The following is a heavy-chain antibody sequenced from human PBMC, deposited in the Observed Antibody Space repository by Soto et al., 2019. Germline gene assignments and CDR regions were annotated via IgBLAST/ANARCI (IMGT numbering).Heavy chain of an antibody. D-gene: IGHD2-2*01. CDR1: GGTFSSYA. Sequence: EASVKVSCKASGGTFSSYAISWVRQAPGQGLEWMGGIIPIFGTANYAQKFQGRVTITADESTSTAYMELSSLRSGDTAVYYCARYGYCISTSCPNIPYYYYYGMDVWGQGTTVTVSS. V-gene: IGHV1-69*13. CDR3: ARYGYCISTSCPNIPYYYYYGMDV. CDR2: IIPIFGTA. J-gene: IGHJ6*02.